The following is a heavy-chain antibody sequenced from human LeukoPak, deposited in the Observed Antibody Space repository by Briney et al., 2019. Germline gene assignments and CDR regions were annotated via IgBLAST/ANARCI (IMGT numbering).Heavy chain of an antibody. V-gene: IGHV3-21*04. CDR1: GFTFSSYS. J-gene: IGHJ4*02. CDR2: ISSSSSYI. D-gene: IGHD3-16*02. Sequence: PGGSLRLSCAASGFTFSSYSMNWVRQAPGKGLEWVSSISSSSSYIYYADSVKGRFTISRDNAKNSLYLQMNSLRAEDTALYYCAKDVYDYVWGSYRRPYGYFDYWGQGTLVTVSS. CDR3: AKDVYDYVWGSYRRPYGYFDY.